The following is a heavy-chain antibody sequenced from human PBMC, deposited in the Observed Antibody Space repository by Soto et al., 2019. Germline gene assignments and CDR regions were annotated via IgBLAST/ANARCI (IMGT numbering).Heavy chain of an antibody. CDR1: GASFTNAW. Sequence: EVQLVESGGGLVKPGESLRLSCEASGASFTNAWMNWVRQAPGKGLEWVGRIKTRIDSATTDYAAPVKGRFTTSRDDSKNTTYLQMDTLKTDDTAVYYCTTGDLSWLRGLEYWGQGTLVTVSS. CDR2: IKTRIDSATT. J-gene: IGHJ4*02. V-gene: IGHV3-15*01. D-gene: IGHD5-12*01. CDR3: TTGDLSWLRGLEY.